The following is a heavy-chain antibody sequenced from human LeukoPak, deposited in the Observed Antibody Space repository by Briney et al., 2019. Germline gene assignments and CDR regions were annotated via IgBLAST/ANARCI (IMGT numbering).Heavy chain of an antibody. Sequence: SQTLSLTCTVSGGSISSGGYYWSWIRQHPGKGLEWIGYIYYSGSTYYNPSLKSRVTISVDPSKNQFSLKPSSVTAADTAVYYCARSGKMATMPFDYWGQGTLVTVSS. J-gene: IGHJ4*02. CDR3: ARSGKMATMPFDY. CDR1: GGSISSGGYY. D-gene: IGHD5-24*01. CDR2: IYYSGST. V-gene: IGHV4-31*03.